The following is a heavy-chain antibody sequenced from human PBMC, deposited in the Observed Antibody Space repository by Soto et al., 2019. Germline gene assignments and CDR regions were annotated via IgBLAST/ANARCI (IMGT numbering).Heavy chain of an antibody. V-gene: IGHV4-59*01. CDR2: IYYSGST. J-gene: IGHJ3*02. Sequence: SETLSLTCTVSGGSISSYYWSWIRQPPGKGLEWIGYIYYSGSTNYNPPLKSRVTISVDTSKDQFSLKLSSVTAADTAVYYCARVGYYDYVWGSYRQKGGAFDIWGQGTMVTVSS. D-gene: IGHD3-16*02. CDR3: ARVGYYDYVWGSYRQKGGAFDI. CDR1: GGSISSYY.